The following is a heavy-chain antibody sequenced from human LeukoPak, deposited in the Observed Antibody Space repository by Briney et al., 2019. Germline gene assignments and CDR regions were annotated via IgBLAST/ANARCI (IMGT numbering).Heavy chain of an antibody. CDR1: GDSITTRTYY. D-gene: IGHD2-8*01. Sequence: PSEXLSLTCSVSGDSITTRTYYWGWVRQSPGKGLEWIGSINYSGSTYYNPSLKSRVTMSVDIYKNHFSLELTSVTSADTAVYYCASAIDARSDSSHWGQGTLVTVSS. J-gene: IGHJ4*02. CDR2: INYSGST. V-gene: IGHV4-39*02. CDR3: ASAIDARSDSSH.